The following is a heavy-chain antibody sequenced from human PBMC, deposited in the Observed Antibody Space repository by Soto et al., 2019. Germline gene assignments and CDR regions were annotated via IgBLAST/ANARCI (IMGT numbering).Heavy chain of an antibody. V-gene: IGHV3-15*07. Sequence: EVQLVESGGGLGEPGGSLRLSCEASGFTFKNAWMSWLRQAPGRGREWVGRIISNSDGGTAEYAAPVNGRFTISRDDSDNTLYLQMNSLKTEDTDVYYWNPDAGDSRSFYNFDYWGQGALVTGSS. CDR3: NPDAGDSRSFYNFDY. CDR2: IISNSDGGTA. J-gene: IGHJ4*02. CDR1: GFTFKNAW. D-gene: IGHD3-22*01.